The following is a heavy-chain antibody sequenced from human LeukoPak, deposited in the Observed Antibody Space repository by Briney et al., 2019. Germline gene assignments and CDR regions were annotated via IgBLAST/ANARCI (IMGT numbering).Heavy chain of an antibody. D-gene: IGHD2-21*02. CDR1: GFTFSSYT. CDR2: ISSSSSHI. V-gene: IGHV3-21*01. Sequence: GGSLRLSCAASGFTFSSYTMNWVRQAPGKGLEYVSSISSSSSHIYYADSVKGRFTITRDNTKSSLYLQMNSLRAEDMAVYYCARGYCGGDCYGDWGQGTLVTVSS. CDR3: ARGYCGGDCYGD. J-gene: IGHJ1*01.